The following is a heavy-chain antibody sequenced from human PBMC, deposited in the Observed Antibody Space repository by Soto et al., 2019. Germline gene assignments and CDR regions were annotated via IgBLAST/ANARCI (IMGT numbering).Heavy chain of an antibody. V-gene: IGHV3-23*01. J-gene: IGHJ5*02. D-gene: IGHD3-10*01. CDR3: SKWSGFGDA. CDR1: GFTFSSYS. Sequence: GGSLRLSXAASGFTFSSYSMTWVRQAPGKGLEWVSGISDSGGNTWYADSVKGRFTISRDNSKNTLFLQMNSLRAEDTAVYFCSKWSGFGDAWGQGTLVTVSS. CDR2: ISDSGGNT.